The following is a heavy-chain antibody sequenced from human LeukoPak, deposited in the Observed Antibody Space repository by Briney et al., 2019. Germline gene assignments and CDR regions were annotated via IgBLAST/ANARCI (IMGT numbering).Heavy chain of an antibody. CDR3: ARATAGTGYYFDY. CDR1: DGSIRSYY. J-gene: IGHJ4*02. CDR2: IHYSGST. V-gene: IGHV4-59*01. Sequence: SETLSLTCTVSDGSIRSYYWSWIRQPPGKGLEWLGYIHYSGSTNYNPSLKSRVTISVDTSKNQFSLKLSSVTAADTALYYCARATAGTGYYFDYWGQGTLDTVSS. D-gene: IGHD6-13*01.